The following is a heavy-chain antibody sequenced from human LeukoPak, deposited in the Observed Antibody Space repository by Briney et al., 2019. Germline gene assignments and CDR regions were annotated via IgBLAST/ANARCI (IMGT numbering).Heavy chain of an antibody. CDR3: ARVLSGSYYNVPPYYYYYYGMDV. V-gene: IGHV3-30*03. Sequence: SGGSLRLSCAASGFTFSSYGMHWVRQAPGKGLEWVAVISYDGSNKYYADSVKGRFTISRDNSKNTLYLRMNSLRAEDTAVYYCARVLSGSYYNVPPYYYYYYGMDVWGQGTTVTVSS. D-gene: IGHD3-10*01. CDR1: GFTFSSYG. CDR2: ISYDGSNK. J-gene: IGHJ6*02.